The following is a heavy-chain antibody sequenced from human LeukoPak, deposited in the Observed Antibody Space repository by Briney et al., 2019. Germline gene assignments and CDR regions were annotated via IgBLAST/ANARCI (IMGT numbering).Heavy chain of an antibody. Sequence: GGSLRLSCAASGFTFSSYAMSWVRQAPGKGLEWVSAISGSGGGTYYADSVKGRFTISRDNSKNTLYLQMNSPRAEDTAVYYCAKGTNTYGHPSYFDYWGQGTLVTVSS. CDR2: ISGSGGGT. J-gene: IGHJ4*02. D-gene: IGHD5-18*01. CDR1: GFTFSSYA. V-gene: IGHV3-23*01. CDR3: AKGTNTYGHPSYFDY.